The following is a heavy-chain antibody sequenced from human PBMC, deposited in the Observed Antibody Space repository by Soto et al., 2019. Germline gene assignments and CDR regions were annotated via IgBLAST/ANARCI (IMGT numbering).Heavy chain of an antibody. CDR3: AAADRTVVTSYYYGLDV. CDR1: GFTLNSSA. CDR2: IVVGSGNT. V-gene: IGHV1-58*01. J-gene: IGHJ6*02. D-gene: IGHD2-15*01. Sequence: GASVKVSCKASGFTLNSSAVQWVRQARGQRLEWIGWIVVGSGNTIYAQKFQGRVTITRDMSASTAYMQLSSLRSEDTAVYYCAAADRTVVTSYYYGLDVWGQGTTVTVSS.